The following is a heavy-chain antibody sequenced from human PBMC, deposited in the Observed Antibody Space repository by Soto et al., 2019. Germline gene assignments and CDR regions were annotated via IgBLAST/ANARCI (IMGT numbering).Heavy chain of an antibody. Sequence: EVQLVESGGGLVKPGGSLRLSCAASGFTFSTYTMNWARQAPGKGLEWVSSISSSSSHIYYADSVKGRFTISRDNAKNSLYLQMNSLRAEDTAVYYCARGPAVVGYYGMDVWGQGTTVTVSS. CDR1: GFTFSTYT. J-gene: IGHJ6*02. V-gene: IGHV3-21*01. CDR2: ISSSSSHI. D-gene: IGHD6-19*01. CDR3: ARGPAVVGYYGMDV.